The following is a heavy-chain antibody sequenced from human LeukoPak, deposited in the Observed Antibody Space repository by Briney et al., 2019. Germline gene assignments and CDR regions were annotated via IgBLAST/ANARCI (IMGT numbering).Heavy chain of an antibody. Sequence: GGSLRLSCAASGFTFDDYAMHWVRQAPGKGLEWVSGISWNSGSIGYADSVKGRFTISRDNAKNSLYLQMNSLRAEDTALYYCAKDLLPRSIAGAGTHYGMDVWGQGTTVTVSS. CDR2: ISWNSGSI. J-gene: IGHJ6*02. CDR1: GFTFDDYA. V-gene: IGHV3-9*01. D-gene: IGHD6-19*01. CDR3: AKDLLPRSIAGAGTHYGMDV.